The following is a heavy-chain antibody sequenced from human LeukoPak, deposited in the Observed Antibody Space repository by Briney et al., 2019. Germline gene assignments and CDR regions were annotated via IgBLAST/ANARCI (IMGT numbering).Heavy chain of an antibody. D-gene: IGHD2-8*01. V-gene: IGHV7-4-1*02. Sequence: ASVKVSCKTSGYTFTAYYIHWMRQAPGQGLEWMGWINTNTGNPTYAQGFTGRFVFSLDTSDNTAYLQISSLQAEDTAVYSCASFFCTSASCYYLDYWGQGTLVTVSS. CDR2: INTNTGNP. CDR3: ASFFCTSASCYYLDY. CDR1: GYTFTAYY. J-gene: IGHJ4*02.